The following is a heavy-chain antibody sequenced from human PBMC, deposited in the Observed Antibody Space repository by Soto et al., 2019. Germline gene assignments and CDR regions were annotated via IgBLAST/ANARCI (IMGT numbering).Heavy chain of an antibody. J-gene: IGHJ5*02. D-gene: IGHD2-8*01. V-gene: IGHV3-30*18. CDR1: GFTFSSYG. CDR3: AKAGGVYANWFDP. Sequence: GGSLRLSCAASGFTFSSYGMHWVRQAPGKGLEWVAVISYDGSNKYYADSVKGRFTISRDNSKNTLYLQMNSLRAEDTAVYYCAKAGGVYANWFDPWGQGTLVTVSS. CDR2: ISYDGSNK.